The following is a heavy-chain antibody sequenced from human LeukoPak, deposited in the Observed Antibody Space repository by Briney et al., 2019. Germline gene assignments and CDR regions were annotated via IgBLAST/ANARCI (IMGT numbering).Heavy chain of an antibody. Sequence: GGSLRLPCAASGFTFSSYGMHWVRQAPGKGLEWVAVIWYDGSNKYYADSVKGRFTISRDNSKNTLYLQMNSLRAEDTAVYYCARDIAAAGSRYYYYGMDVWGQGTTVTVSS. V-gene: IGHV3-33*01. J-gene: IGHJ6*02. CDR2: IWYDGSNK. D-gene: IGHD6-13*01. CDR3: ARDIAAAGSRYYYYGMDV. CDR1: GFTFSSYG.